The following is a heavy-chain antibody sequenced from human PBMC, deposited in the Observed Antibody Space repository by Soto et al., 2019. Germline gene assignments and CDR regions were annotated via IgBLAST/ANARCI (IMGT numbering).Heavy chain of an antibody. D-gene: IGHD6-19*01. CDR3: ARPSSGWENRFAP. CDR2: ISSSSTTK. V-gene: IGHV3-48*02. J-gene: IGHJ5*02. CDR1: GFTFNSYS. Sequence: EVQLVESGGGLVQPGGSLRLSCAASGFTFNSYSMNWVRQAPGKGLEWVSYISSSSTTKYYTDSVKGRFTISRDNAKNSRYLQMNSLRDDDTAVYYCARPSSGWENRFAPWGQGTLVTVSS.